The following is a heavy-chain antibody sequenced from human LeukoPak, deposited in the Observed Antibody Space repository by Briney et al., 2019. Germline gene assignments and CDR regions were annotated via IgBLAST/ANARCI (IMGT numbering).Heavy chain of an antibody. CDR2: ISGSGGRI. J-gene: IGHJ4*02. V-gene: IGHV3-48*04. CDR3: ARDPDHGAVDY. CDR1: GFTFSSYA. Sequence: GGSLRLSCAASGFTFSSYAMNWVRQAPGKGLEWVSKISGSGGRIYYADSVKGRFTISRDNAKNSLYLQMNSLRVEDTAVYYCARDPDHGAVDYWGQGTLVTVSS. D-gene: IGHD3-16*01.